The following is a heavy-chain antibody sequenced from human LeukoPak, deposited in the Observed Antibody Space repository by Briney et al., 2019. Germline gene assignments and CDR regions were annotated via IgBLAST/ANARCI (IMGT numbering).Heavy chain of an antibody. D-gene: IGHD3-10*01. J-gene: IGHJ4*02. CDR3: AKDHYGSGSYYMGHFDY. Sequence: GGSLRLSCAASGFTFSSYAMHWVRQAPGKGLEWVAVISYDGSNKYYADSVKGRFTISRDNSKNTLYLQMNSLRAEDTAVYYCAKDHYGSGSYYMGHFDYWGQGTLVTVSS. V-gene: IGHV3-30*04. CDR2: ISYDGSNK. CDR1: GFTFSSYA.